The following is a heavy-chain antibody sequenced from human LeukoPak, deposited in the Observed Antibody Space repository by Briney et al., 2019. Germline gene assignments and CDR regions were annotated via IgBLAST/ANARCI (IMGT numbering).Heavy chain of an antibody. Sequence: PGRSLRLSCAASGFTFSSYGMHWVRQAPGKGLEWVAVIWYDGSNKYYADSVKGRFTISRDNSKNTLYLQMNSLRAEDTAVYYCARVANGDHDWPPPDYWGQGTLVTVSS. CDR3: ARVANGDHDWPPPDY. CDR2: IWYDGSNK. J-gene: IGHJ4*02. D-gene: IGHD4-17*01. V-gene: IGHV3-33*01. CDR1: GFTFSSYG.